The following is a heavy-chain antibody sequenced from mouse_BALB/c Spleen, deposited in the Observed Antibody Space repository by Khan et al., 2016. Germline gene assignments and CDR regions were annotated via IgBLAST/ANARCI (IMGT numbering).Heavy chain of an antibody. CDR2: INPSTGYT. CDR1: GYTFTSYW. J-gene: IGHJ3*01. D-gene: IGHD1-1*01. Sequence: QVQLKQSGAELAKPGASVKMSCKASGYTFTSYWMHWVKQRPGQGLEWIGYINPSTGYTEYNQKFKDKATLTADKSSSTAYMQLSSLTSEESAVYYCARGYWAYWGQGTLVTVSA. CDR3: ARGYWAY. V-gene: IGHV1-7*01.